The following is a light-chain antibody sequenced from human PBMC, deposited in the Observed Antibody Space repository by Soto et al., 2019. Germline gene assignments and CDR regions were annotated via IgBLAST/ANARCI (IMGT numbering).Light chain of an antibody. J-gene: IGLJ1*01. V-gene: IGLV2-18*02. Sequence: QSALTQPPSVSGSPGQLVTISCTGTSSDVGSSNGVSWYQQPPGTAPKLMIYDVSNRPSGVPDRFSGSKSGNTASLTISGLQAEDEADYYCSSYTSTSTYVFGTGTQLTVL. CDR1: SSDVGSSNG. CDR2: DVS. CDR3: SSYTSTSTYV.